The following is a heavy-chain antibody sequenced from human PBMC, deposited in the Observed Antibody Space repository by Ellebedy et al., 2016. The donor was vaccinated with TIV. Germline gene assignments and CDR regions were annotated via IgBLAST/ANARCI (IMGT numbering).Heavy chain of an antibody. CDR3: ARDRIVVVPAANINWFDP. Sequence: ASVKVSCXASGYTFTGYYMHWVRQAPGQGLEWMGWINPNSGGTNYAQKFQSRVTMTRDTSISTAYMELSRLRSDDTAVYYCARDRIVVVPAANINWFDPWGQGTLVTVSS. V-gene: IGHV1-2*02. CDR2: INPNSGGT. J-gene: IGHJ5*02. D-gene: IGHD2-2*01. CDR1: GYTFTGYY.